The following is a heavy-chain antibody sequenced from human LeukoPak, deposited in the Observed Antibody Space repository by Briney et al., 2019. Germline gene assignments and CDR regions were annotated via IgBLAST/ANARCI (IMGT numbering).Heavy chain of an antibody. CDR1: GYTFTGYY. D-gene: IGHD2-2*01. V-gene: IGHV1-2*02. CDR3: ARSIVVVPAAFDY. CDR2: INPNSGGT. Sequence: ASVKVSCKASGYTFTGYYMHWVRQAPGQGLEWMGWINPNSGGTNYAQKFQGRVTVTRDTSISTAYMELSRLRSDDTAVYYCARSIVVVPAAFDYWGQGTLVTVSS. J-gene: IGHJ4*02.